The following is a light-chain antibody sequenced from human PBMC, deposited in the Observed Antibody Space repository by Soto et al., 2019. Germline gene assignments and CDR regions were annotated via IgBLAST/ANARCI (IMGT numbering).Light chain of an antibody. CDR3: LQYHNLWA. CDR1: QNIYYN. V-gene: IGKV3-15*01. J-gene: IGKJ1*01. CDR2: RAS. Sequence: ILMTQSPATFSLSAVESATLSCRASQNIYYNVAWYQHRPGQAPRLLIYRASTRAPGVPARFSGSGSGTEFTLTISSLQPEDFTVYSCLQYHNLWAFGQGTKVDI.